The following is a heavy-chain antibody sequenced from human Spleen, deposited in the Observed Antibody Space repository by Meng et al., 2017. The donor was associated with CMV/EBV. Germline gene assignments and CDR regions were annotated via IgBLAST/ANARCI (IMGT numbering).Heavy chain of an antibody. CDR1: GGCFSGYS. V-gene: IGHV4-34*01. CDR2: INHSGST. J-gene: IGHJ6*02. CDR3: ARLGFLPLGGMDV. Sequence: CAVYGGCFSGYSWSWIRQPPGKGLGWIGEINHSGSTDYNPSLKSRVTISVDTSKNQFSLRLSSVTAADTAVYYCARLGFLPLGGMDVWGQGTTVTVSS. D-gene: IGHD3-3*02.